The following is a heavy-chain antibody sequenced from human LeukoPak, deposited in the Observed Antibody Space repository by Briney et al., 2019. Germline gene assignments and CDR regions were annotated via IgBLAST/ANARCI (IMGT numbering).Heavy chain of an antibody. CDR2: INPNSGGT. V-gene: IGHV1-2*04. J-gene: IGHJ3*02. Sequence: ASVKVSCKASGYTFTGYYMHWVRQAPGQGLEWMGWINPNSGGTNYAQKFQGWVTMTRDTSISTAYMELSRLRSDDTAVYYCARDAITIFGYAFDIWGQGTMVTVSS. D-gene: IGHD3-9*01. CDR1: GYTFTGYY. CDR3: ARDAITIFGYAFDI.